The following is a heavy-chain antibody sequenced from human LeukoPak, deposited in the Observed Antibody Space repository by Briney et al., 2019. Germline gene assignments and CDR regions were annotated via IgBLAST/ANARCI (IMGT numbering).Heavy chain of an antibody. D-gene: IGHD2-15*01. J-gene: IGHJ3*02. CDR3: ARDLDAVDDAFDI. CDR1: GYTFTNYD. Sequence: ASVKVSCKASGYTFTNYDINWVRQATGQGLEWMGWMNPNSGDTGYAQKFQGRVTMTTDTSTSTAYMELRSLRSDDTAVYYCARDLDAVDDAFDIWGQGTMVTVSS. V-gene: IGHV1-8*02. CDR2: MNPNSGDT.